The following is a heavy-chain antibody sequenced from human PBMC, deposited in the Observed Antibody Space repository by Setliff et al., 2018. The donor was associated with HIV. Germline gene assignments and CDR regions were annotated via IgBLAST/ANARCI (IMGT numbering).Heavy chain of an antibody. V-gene: IGHV4-31*03. CDR3: ARFDHASIDY. CDR2: IYYSGAT. J-gene: IGHJ4*02. Sequence: SETLSLTCTVSGGSISSGNYYWNWIRQHPGKGLEWIGYIYYSGATYYNPSLKSRVTLSIDTSKNQFSLNLSSVTAADTAVYYCARFDHASIDYWGQGTLVTVTS. D-gene: IGHD2-2*01. CDR1: GGSISSGNYY.